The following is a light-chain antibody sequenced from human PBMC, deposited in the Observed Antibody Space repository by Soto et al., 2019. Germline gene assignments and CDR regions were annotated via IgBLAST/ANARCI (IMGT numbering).Light chain of an antibody. Sequence: QSALTQPASVSGSPGQSITISCSGTSSDVGGYNYVSWYQQHSGKAPKLMIYEVSNRPSGVSNRFSGSKSGNTASLTISGLQAEDEADYYCSSYTRSSTLVFGGGTKLTVL. CDR3: SSYTRSSTLV. J-gene: IGLJ2*01. V-gene: IGLV2-14*01. CDR1: SSDVGGYNY. CDR2: EVS.